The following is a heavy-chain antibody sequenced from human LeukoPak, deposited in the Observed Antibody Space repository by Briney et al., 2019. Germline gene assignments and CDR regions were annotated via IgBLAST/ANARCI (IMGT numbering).Heavy chain of an antibody. CDR3: ARVGIAAFDY. CDR2: IKQDGSEK. Sequence: GGSLRPSCAASGFTFSNYWMSWVRQAPGKGLEWVANIKQDGSEKYYVDSVKGRFTISRDNAKNSLYLQMNSLRAEDTAVYYCARVGIAAFDYWGQGTLGTVSS. D-gene: IGHD6-13*01. CDR1: GFTFSNYW. V-gene: IGHV3-7*01. J-gene: IGHJ4*02.